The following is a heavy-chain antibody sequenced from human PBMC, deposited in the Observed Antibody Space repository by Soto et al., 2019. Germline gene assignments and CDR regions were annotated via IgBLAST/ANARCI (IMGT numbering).Heavy chain of an antibody. V-gene: IGHV4-30-4*01. D-gene: IGHD3-22*01. CDR2: IYYSGST. CDR3: ARVKHYYDSSGFYYTLDY. Sequence: PSETLSLTCTVSGGSISSGDYYWSWIRQPPGKCLEWIGYIYYSGSTYYNPSLKSRVTISVDTSKNQFSLKLSSVTAADTAVYYCARVKHYYDSSGFYYTLDYWGQGTLVTVSS. J-gene: IGHJ4*02. CDR1: GGSISSGDYY.